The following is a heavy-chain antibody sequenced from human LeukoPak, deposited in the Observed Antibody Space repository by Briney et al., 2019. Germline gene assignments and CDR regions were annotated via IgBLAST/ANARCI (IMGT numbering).Heavy chain of an antibody. D-gene: IGHD2-21*02. CDR1: GFTFSNYW. J-gene: IGHJ3*01. CDR3: ARDLDTYVVLTAYDTFDV. CDR2: IKPSGSEK. V-gene: IGHV3-7*01. Sequence: PGGSXXXXXEGSGFTFSNYWXXXVRQAPEKGRXXXAXIKPSGSEKHYADSVEGRFTISRDNAKNSLYLQMNSLRAEDTAVYYCARDLDTYVVLTAYDTFDVWGQGTIVTVSS.